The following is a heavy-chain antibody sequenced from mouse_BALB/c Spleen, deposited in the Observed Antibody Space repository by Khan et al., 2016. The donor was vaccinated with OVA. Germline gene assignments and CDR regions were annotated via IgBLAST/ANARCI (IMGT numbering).Heavy chain of an antibody. J-gene: IGHJ2*01. CDR2: ISSDSSTI. CDR1: GFTFSGFG. CDR3: ARTGYYYFDY. D-gene: IGHD2-3*01. Sequence: EVELVESGGGLVQPGGSRKLSCAASGFTFSGFGMHWVRQAPEKGLEWVAYISSDSSTIYYVDTVKGRFTISRDNPKNTLFLQMTSLRSEDTAMYFCARTGYYYFDYWGQGTTLTVSS. V-gene: IGHV5-17*02.